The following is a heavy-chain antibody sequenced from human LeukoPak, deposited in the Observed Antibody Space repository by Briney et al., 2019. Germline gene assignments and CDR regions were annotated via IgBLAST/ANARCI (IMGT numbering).Heavy chain of an antibody. V-gene: IGHV3-30*18. CDR2: ISYDGSNK. D-gene: IGHD6-19*01. J-gene: IGHJ4*02. CDR3: AKDTYSSGWCPTLFDY. CDR1: GFTFSSYG. Sequence: PGGSLRLSCAASGFTFSSYGTHWVRQAPGKGLEWVAVISYDGSNKYYADSVKGRFTISRDNAKNSLYLQMNSLRAEDTALYYCAKDTYSSGWCPTLFDYWGQGTLVTVSS.